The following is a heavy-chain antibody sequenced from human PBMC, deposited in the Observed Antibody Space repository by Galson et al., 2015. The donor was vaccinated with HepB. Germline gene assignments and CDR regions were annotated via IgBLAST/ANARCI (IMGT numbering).Heavy chain of an antibody. D-gene: IGHD6-13*01. CDR3: AKEATPSWYYYDS. V-gene: IGHV3-30*18. CDR1: GFIFTNYG. J-gene: IGHJ4*02. CDR2: VASDGTNQ. Sequence: SLRLSCAAYGFIFTNYGMHWVRQAPGKALELLAVVASDGTNQYYVDSVKGRFTASRDYSNNIVYLQMSSLRVEDTAVYFCAKEATPSWYYYDSWGQGALVTVSS.